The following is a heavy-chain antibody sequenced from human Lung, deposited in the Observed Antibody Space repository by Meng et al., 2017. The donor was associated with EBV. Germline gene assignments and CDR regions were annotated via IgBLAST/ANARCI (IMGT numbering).Heavy chain of an antibody. CDR2: ISSRGGYT. V-gene: IGHV3-11*05. Sequence: HVQLGESGGGFVKSGGSLRLSCVAAVFTFSDYYMTWIRQAPGKGLEWLSYISSRGGYTDSADSVKGRFTISRDNAKNSVYLQMNSLRPDDTAVYYCARAHGLNDYWGLGTLVTVSS. D-gene: IGHD5-24*01. J-gene: IGHJ4*02. CDR1: VFTFSDYY. CDR3: ARAHGLNDY.